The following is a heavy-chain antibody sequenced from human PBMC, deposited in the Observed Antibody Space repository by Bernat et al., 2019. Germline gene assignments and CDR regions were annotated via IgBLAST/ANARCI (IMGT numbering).Heavy chain of an antibody. CDR3: ARESITIFGVVIYDAFEI. V-gene: IGHV1-3*01. Sequence: QVQLVRSGAEVKKPGASVKVSCKASGYTFTSYAMHWVRQAPGQRLEWMGWINAGNGNTKYSQKFQGRVTITRDTSASTAYMELSSLRSEDTAVYYCARESITIFGVVIYDAFEIWGQGTMVTVSS. D-gene: IGHD3-3*01. CDR1: GYTFTSYA. CDR2: INAGNGNT. J-gene: IGHJ3*02.